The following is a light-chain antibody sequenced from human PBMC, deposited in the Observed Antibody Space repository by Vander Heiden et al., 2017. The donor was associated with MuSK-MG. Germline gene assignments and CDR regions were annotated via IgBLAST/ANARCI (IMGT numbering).Light chain of an antibody. CDR1: QSVSSN. CDR2: GAS. J-gene: IGKJ5*01. CDR3: QQDKNWGFT. V-gene: IGKV3-15*01. Sequence: EIVMTQSPATLSVSPGERATLSCRASQSVSSNLAWYQQKPGQAPRLLIYGASTRATGIPARFSGSASGTEFTLTIRILHSEDFAVYYCQQDKNWGFTFGQGTRLEIK.